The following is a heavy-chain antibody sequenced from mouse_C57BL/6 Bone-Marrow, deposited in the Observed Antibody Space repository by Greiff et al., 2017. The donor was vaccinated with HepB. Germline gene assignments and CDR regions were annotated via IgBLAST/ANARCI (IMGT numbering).Heavy chain of an antibody. CDR3: ARHDYYGSSYDYAMDY. V-gene: IGHV5-2*01. Sequence: EVHLVESEGGLVQPGESLKLSCESNEYEFPSHDMSWVRKTPEKRLELVAAINSDGGSTYYPDTMERRFIISRDNTKKTLYLQMSSLRSEDTALYYCARHDYYGSSYDYAMDYWGQGTSVTVSS. J-gene: IGHJ4*01. CDR1: EYEFPSHD. CDR2: INSDGGST. D-gene: IGHD1-1*01.